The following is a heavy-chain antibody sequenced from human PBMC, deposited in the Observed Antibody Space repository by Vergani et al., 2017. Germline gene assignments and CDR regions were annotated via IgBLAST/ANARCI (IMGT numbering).Heavy chain of an antibody. V-gene: IGHV1-69*01. J-gene: IGHJ3*02. CDR1: GGTLSSYA. CDR2: IITIFGTA. CDR3: ARARPASIVVGGHSPDAFAI. Sequence: VQLVQSGAEVKKPGSSVKVSCKASGGTLSSYAISGVRQAPGRGLEGMGEIITIFGTANYAQKFQGRVTITADESTSTAYMELSSLRSEDTAVYYCARARPASIVVGGHSPDAFAIWGQGTMVTVSS. D-gene: IGHD2-15*01.